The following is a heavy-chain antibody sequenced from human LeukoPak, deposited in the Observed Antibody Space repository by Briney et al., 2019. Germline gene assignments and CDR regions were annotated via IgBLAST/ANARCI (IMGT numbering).Heavy chain of an antibody. J-gene: IGHJ4*02. V-gene: IGHV4-30-4*08. CDR1: GGSISSDDYY. Sequence: SATLSLTCTVSGGSISSDDYYWTWIRQCPGKGLEWIGYIYHSGNTNYNPSLKSRATISIETSKNQFSLKLRFVTAADTAVYYCARESLGATTGFDYWGRGTQVTVSS. CDR2: IYHSGNT. D-gene: IGHD1-26*01. CDR3: ARESLGATTGFDY.